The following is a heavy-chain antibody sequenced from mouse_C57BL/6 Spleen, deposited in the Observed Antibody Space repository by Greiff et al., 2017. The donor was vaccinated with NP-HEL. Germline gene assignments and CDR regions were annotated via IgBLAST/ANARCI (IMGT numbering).Heavy chain of an antibody. CDR2: IDPSDSYT. V-gene: IGHV1-59*01. Sequence: VKLQQPGAELVRPGTSVKLSCKASGYTFTSYWMHWVKQRPGQGLEWIGVIDPSDSYTNYNQKFKGKATLTVDTSSSTAYMQLSSLTSEDSAVYYCARGGYGRAWFAYWGQGTLVTVSA. D-gene: IGHD1-1*01. CDR1: GYTFTSYW. J-gene: IGHJ3*01. CDR3: ARGGYGRAWFAY.